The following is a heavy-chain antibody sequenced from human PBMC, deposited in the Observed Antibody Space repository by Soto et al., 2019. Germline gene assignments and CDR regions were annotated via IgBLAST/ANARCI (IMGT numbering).Heavy chain of an antibody. Sequence: SVKVSCKGSGFTFSRSAVQWVRQARGQGLEWIGWIVAASGKTDYSQIFQERVTITRDMSTSTAYMELSSLSSEDTAVYYCAATLDWGSYDFGGYPSWGQGTLVTV. CDR3: AATLDWGSYDFGGYPS. J-gene: IGHJ4*02. D-gene: IGHD3-22*01. CDR2: IVAASGKT. CDR1: GFTFSRSA. V-gene: IGHV1-58*01.